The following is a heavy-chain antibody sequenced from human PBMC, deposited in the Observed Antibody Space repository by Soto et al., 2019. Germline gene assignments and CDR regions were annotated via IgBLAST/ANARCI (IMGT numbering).Heavy chain of an antibody. D-gene: IGHD3-22*01. J-gene: IGHJ4*02. CDR3: AKSPKVIRTSFDY. CDR2: ISGSGGTT. V-gene: IGHV3-23*01. CDR1: GFTFSSYA. Sequence: GGSLRLSCVASGFTFSSYALNWVRQAPGRGLEWVSAISGSGGTTYYADSVKGRFTISRDNSKNTLFLQMNSLRAEDAAIYYCAKSPKVIRTSFDYWGQGSLVTVSS.